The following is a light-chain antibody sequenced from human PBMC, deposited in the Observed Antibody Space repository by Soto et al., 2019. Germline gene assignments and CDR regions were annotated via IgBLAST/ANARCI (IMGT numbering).Light chain of an antibody. CDR1: QSISSW. CDR3: QQYYSPST. V-gene: IGKV1-5*01. CDR2: DAS. Sequence: DIQMTQSPSTLSTSVGDRVTITCRASQSISSWLAWYQQKPGKAPKLLIYDASSLESGVPSRFSGSGSGTEFTLTISSLQPDDFATYYCQQYYSPSTFGQGTKVEVK. J-gene: IGKJ1*01.